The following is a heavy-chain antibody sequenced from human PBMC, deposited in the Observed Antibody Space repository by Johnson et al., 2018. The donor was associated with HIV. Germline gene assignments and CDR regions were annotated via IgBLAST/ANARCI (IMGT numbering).Heavy chain of an antibody. CDR2: ISYDGSDK. D-gene: IGHD2-21*01. J-gene: IGHJ3*02. Sequence: QVQLVESGGGVVQPGRSLRLSCAASGFTFSSYGMHWVRQAPGKGLEWAAVISYDGSDKYYADSVKGRFTISRDNSKNTLYLQMNSLRAEDMAVYYCAKGPQGIATPDAFDIWGQGTMVTVSS. CDR3: AKGPQGIATPDAFDI. CDR1: GFTFSSYG. V-gene: IGHV3-30*18.